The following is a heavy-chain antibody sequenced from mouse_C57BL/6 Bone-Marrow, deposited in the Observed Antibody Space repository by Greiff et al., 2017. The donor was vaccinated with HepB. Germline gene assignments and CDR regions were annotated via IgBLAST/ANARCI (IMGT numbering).Heavy chain of an antibody. CDR1: DSEVFPIAY. CDR3: ARKDYYYGSSYWYFDV. V-gene: IGHV15-2*01. Sequence: QVQLQQSGSELRSPASSVKLSCKDFDSEVFPIAYMSWVRQKPGHGFEWIGGILPSIGRTIYGEKFEDKATLDADTLSNTAYLELNSLTSEDSAIYYCARKDYYYGSSYWYFDVWGTGTTVTVSS. D-gene: IGHD1-1*01. J-gene: IGHJ1*03. CDR2: ILPSIGRT.